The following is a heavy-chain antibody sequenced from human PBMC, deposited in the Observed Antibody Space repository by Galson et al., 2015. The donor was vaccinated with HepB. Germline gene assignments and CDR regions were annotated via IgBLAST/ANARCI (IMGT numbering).Heavy chain of an antibody. CDR2: TYYRTKWYN. D-gene: IGHD1-1*01. CDR3: ARVRGGTFDY. CDR1: GDSVSSNSAA. J-gene: IGHJ4*02. V-gene: IGHV6-1*01. Sequence: CAIPGDSVSSNSAAWNWIRPSPSRGLEWLGRTYYRTKWYNNYAVYVKSGITINPDTSKNQFSLQLNSVTPDETAVYYCARVRGGTFDYWGQGTLVTVSS.